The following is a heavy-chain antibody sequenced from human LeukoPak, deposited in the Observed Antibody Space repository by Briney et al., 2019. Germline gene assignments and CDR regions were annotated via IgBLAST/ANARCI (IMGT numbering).Heavy chain of an antibody. CDR1: GGSISSYY. Sequence: SETLSLTCTVSGGSISSYYWSWIRQPPGKGLEWIGEINHSGSTNYNPSLKSRVTISVDTSKNQFSLKLSSVTAADTAVYYCARKEQWLPHDAFDIWGQGTMVTVSS. V-gene: IGHV4-34*01. CDR2: INHSGST. D-gene: IGHD6-19*01. J-gene: IGHJ3*02. CDR3: ARKEQWLPHDAFDI.